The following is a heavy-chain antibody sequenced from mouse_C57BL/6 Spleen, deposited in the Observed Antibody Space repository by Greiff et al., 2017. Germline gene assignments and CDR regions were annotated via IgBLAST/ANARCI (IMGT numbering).Heavy chain of an antibody. CDR3: ATITTVVEGFAY. D-gene: IGHD1-1*01. V-gene: IGHV5-4*03. CDR1: GFTFSSYA. CDR2: ISDGGSYT. J-gene: IGHJ3*01. Sequence: EVMLVESGGGLVKPGGSLKLSCAASGFTFSSYAMSWVRQTPEKRLEWVATISDGGSYTYYPDNVKGRFTISRDNAKNNLYLQMSHLKSEDTAMYYCATITTVVEGFAYRGQGTLVTVSA.